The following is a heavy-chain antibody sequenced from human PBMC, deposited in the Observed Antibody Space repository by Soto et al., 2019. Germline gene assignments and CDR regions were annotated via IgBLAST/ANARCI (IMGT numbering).Heavy chain of an antibody. V-gene: IGHV1-3*01. Sequence: QVQLVQSGAEVKKPGASVKVSCKASGYTFTSYAMHWVRQAPGQRLEWMGWINAGNGNTKYSQKFQGRVTITRDTSASTAYMELSSLRSEVTAVYYCARGCSSTSCYRYYYYYMDVWGKGTTVTVSS. CDR1: GYTFTSYA. D-gene: IGHD2-2*01. J-gene: IGHJ6*03. CDR3: ARGCSSTSCYRYYYYYMDV. CDR2: INAGNGNT.